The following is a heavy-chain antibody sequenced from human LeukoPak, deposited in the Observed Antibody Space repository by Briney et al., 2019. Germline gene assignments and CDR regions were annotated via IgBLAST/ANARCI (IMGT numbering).Heavy chain of an antibody. CDR1: GGSISSGGYY. CDR2: IYHSGST. V-gene: IGHV4-30-2*01. J-gene: IGHJ3*02. CDR3: ARAAASDAFDI. Sequence: PSETLSLTCTVSGGSISSGGYYWSWIRQPPGKGLEWIGYIYHSGSTYYNPSLKSRVTISVDRSKNQFSLKLSSVTAADTAVYYCARAAASDAFDIWGQGTMVTVSS. D-gene: IGHD6-13*01.